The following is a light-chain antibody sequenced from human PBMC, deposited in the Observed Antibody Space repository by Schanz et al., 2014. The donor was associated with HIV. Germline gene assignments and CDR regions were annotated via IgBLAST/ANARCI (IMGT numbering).Light chain of an antibody. CDR3: QYFGNSGGT. V-gene: IGKV3-20*01. CDR1: QRLSSSY. J-gene: IGKJ4*01. Sequence: EIVLTQSPGSLSLSPGGRATLSCGASQRLSSSYLAWYQQKPGQAPRLVIYATSSRAAGIPDRFSGTGSGTDFTLTISRLAPEDFAVYFCQYFGNSGGTVGGGTKVEIK. CDR2: ATS.